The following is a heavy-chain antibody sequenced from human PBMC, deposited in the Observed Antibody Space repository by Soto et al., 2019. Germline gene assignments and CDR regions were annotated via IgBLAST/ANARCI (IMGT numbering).Heavy chain of an antibody. J-gene: IGHJ6*04. V-gene: IGHV3-33*01. CDR3: ARDGTNDFWSGSMDV. D-gene: IGHD3-3*01. CDR2: IWYDGSNK. CDR1: GFTFSSYG. Sequence: GGSLRLSCAASGFTFSSYGMHWVRQAPGKGLEWVAVIWYDGSNKYYADSVKGRFTISRDNSKNTLYLQMNSLRAEDTAVYYCARDGTNDFWSGSMDVWGKGTTVTVSS.